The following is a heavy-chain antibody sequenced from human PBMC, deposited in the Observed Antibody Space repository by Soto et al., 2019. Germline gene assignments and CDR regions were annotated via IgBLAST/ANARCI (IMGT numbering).Heavy chain of an antibody. CDR2: IYYSGST. CDR3: ARDLADYDFWSGYSRLDY. J-gene: IGHJ4*02. D-gene: IGHD3-3*01. Sequence: SETLSLTCTVSGGSISSYYWSWIRQPPGKGLEWIGYIYYSGSTNYNPSLKSRVTISVDTPKNQFSLKLSSVTAADTAVYYCARDLADYDFWSGYSRLDYWGQGTLVTVSS. V-gene: IGHV4-59*12. CDR1: GGSISSYY.